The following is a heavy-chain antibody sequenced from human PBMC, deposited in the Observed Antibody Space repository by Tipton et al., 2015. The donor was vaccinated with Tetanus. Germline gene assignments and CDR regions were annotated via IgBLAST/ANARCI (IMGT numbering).Heavy chain of an antibody. V-gene: IGHV4-59*08. CDR2: NYYSGSA. D-gene: IGHD2-8*01. Sequence: TLSLTCTVSGGSLSGYYWNWIRQSPGKGLEWIGYNYYSGSAIYNPSLKSRVTISVDTSKNQFSLRLSSVTAADTAVYYCARRQTYCTNGFCPFENWGQGTLVTVSS. CDR3: ARRQTYCTNGFCPFEN. J-gene: IGHJ4*02. CDR1: GGSLSGYY.